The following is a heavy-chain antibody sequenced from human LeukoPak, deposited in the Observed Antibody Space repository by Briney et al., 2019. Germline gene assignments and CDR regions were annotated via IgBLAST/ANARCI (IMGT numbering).Heavy chain of an antibody. J-gene: IGHJ4*02. CDR1: GGSISSYY. V-gene: IGHV4-59*12. D-gene: IGHD3-10*01. CDR2: IYYSGST. Sequence: SETLSLTCTVSGGSISSYYWSWIRQPPGKGLEWIGYIYYSGSTNYNPSLKSRVTISVDTSKNQFSLKLSSVTAADTAVYYCARRPAYYYGSGSYHPNDYWGQGTLVTVSS. CDR3: ARRPAYYYGSGSYHPNDY.